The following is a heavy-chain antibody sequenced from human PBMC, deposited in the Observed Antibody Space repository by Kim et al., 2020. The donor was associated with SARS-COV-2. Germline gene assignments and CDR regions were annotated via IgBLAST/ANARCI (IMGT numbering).Heavy chain of an antibody. D-gene: IGHD3-10*01. J-gene: IGHJ5*02. V-gene: IGHV4-31*03. CDR2: IYYSGST. Sequence: SETLSLTCTVSGGSISSGGYYWSWIRQHPGKGLEWIGYIYYSGSTYYNPSLKSRVTISVDTSKNQFSLKLSSVTAADTAVYYCAQSREIWGGSGSFWFDPWGQGTLVAVSS. CDR3: AQSREIWGGSGSFWFDP. CDR1: GGSISSGGYY.